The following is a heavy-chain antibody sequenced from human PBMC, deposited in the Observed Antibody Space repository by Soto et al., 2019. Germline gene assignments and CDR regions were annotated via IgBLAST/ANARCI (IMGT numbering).Heavy chain of an antibody. Sequence: EVHLVESGGGLVKPGGSLRLSCAVSGFTFSSCTMNWVRQAPGKGLEWASSISPSTSHIYYADSVKGRFTISRDNAKNSLFLQMHSLRAEDTAVYYCSGCSGGACHQNYGMDVWGQGTTVTVSS. CDR3: SGCSGGACHQNYGMDV. CDR2: ISPSTSHI. J-gene: IGHJ6*02. CDR1: GFTFSSCT. D-gene: IGHD2-15*01. V-gene: IGHV3-21*01.